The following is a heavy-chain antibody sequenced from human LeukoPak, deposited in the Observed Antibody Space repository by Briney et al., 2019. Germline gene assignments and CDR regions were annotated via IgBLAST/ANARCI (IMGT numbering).Heavy chain of an antibody. CDR3: ARVPPSAHQMLSSDY. V-gene: IGHV1-46*01. J-gene: IGHJ4*02. D-gene: IGHD2-2*01. CDR1: GYTFTSYY. CDR2: INPSGGDT. Sequence: ASVKVSCKASGYTFTSYYMHWVRQAPGQGLEWMGIINPSGGDTSYAQKFQGRLTMTRDTSTNTVYMELTSLRSEDTAVYYCARVPPSAHQMLSSDYWGQGTQVTVSS.